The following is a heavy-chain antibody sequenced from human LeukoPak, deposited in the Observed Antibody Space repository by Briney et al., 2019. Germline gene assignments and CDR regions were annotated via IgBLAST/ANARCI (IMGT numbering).Heavy chain of an antibody. V-gene: IGHV4-39*01. CDR1: GGSLNSNSYY. CDR3: AGSYSSTWYSTFDI. CDR2: INYSGNT. Sequence: SETLSLTCAVSGGSLNSNSYYWGWVRQPPGKGLEWLGSINYSGNTYYNPSLKSRVTISVDTSQNQFSLNLSSVTAAETSIYYCAGSYSSTWYSTFDIWGQGTMVTVSS. D-gene: IGHD6-13*01. J-gene: IGHJ3*02.